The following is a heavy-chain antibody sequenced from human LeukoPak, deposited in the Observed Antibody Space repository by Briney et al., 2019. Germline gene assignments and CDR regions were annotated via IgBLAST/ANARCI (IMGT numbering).Heavy chain of an antibody. D-gene: IGHD2-2*01. CDR3: ARVQSAYCSSTSCYGGYFDY. CDR1: GYTFTSYA. V-gene: IGHV1-3*01. CDR2: INAGNGNT. Sequence: GASVKVSCKASGYTFTSYAMHWVRQAPGQRLEWMGRINAGNGNTKYSQKFQGRVTITRDTSASTAYMELSSLRSEDTAVYYCARVQSAYCSSTSCYGGYFDYWGQGTLVTVSS. J-gene: IGHJ4*02.